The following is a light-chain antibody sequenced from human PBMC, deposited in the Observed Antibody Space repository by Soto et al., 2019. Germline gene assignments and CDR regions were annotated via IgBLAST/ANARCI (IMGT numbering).Light chain of an antibody. J-gene: IGLJ2*01. V-gene: IGLV2-8*01. CDR2: EVS. Sequence: QSVLTQPPSASGSPGQSVTISCTGTSSDVGGYNYVSWYQQHPGKAPKLMIYEVSKRPSGVPDRFSGSKSGNTASLTVSGLQAEDEADYYCSSYAGSNVFGGGTQLTV. CDR3: SSYAGSNV. CDR1: SSDVGGYNY.